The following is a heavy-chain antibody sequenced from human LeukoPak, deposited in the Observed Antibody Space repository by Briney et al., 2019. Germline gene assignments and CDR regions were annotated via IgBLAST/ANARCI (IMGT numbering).Heavy chain of an antibody. D-gene: IGHD5-12*01. J-gene: IGHJ5*02. CDR3: ARCSGYGYAKYNWFDP. Sequence: ASVKVSCKASGYTFTSYDINWVRQATGQGLEWMGWMNPNSGNTGYAQKFQGRVTMTRNTSISTAYKELSSLRSEDTAVYYCARCSGYGYAKYNWFDPWGQGTLVTVSS. V-gene: IGHV1-8*01. CDR1: GYTFTSYD. CDR2: MNPNSGNT.